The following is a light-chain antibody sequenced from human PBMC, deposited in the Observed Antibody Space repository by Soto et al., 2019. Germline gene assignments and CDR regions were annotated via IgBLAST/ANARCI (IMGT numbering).Light chain of an antibody. CDR3: LQDINYPWT. J-gene: IGKJ1*01. V-gene: IGKV1-6*01. Sequence: IQMTQSPSSLSPSVEDRVTITCRASQGIRNDLGWYQQKPGKAPKRLIYAASNLQSGVPPRFSGSGSGTDFTLAISSLQPEDSATYYCLQDINYPWTFGQGTKVDIK. CDR1: QGIRND. CDR2: AAS.